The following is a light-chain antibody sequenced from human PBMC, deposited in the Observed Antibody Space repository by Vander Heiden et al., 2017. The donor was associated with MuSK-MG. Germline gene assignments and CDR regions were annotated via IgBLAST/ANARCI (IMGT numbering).Light chain of an antibody. CDR3: LQRYSTGKT. Sequence: DIQMTQSPSSLSASVGDRVTITCRASQSISSYLNWYQQKPGKAPKLLIYAASSLQSGVPSRFSGSGSGTDFTLTIIRRQPEDFATYYCLQRYSTGKTFGPGTKVEIK. CDR2: AAS. CDR1: QSISSY. V-gene: IGKV1-39*01. J-gene: IGKJ1*01.